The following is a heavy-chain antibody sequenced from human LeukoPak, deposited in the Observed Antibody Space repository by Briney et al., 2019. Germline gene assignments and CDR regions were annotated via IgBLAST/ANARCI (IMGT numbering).Heavy chain of an antibody. CDR3: VGYYGIDY. CDR1: GFTFSSYW. J-gene: IGHJ4*02. Sequence: GGSLRLSCAASGFTFSSYWIHWVRQAPGKGLVWVSRINSDGSTTDYAGSVKGRFTISRDNAKNTLYLQMNSLRVEDTAVYYCVGYYGIDYWGQGTLVTVSS. V-gene: IGHV3-74*01. CDR2: INSDGSTT. D-gene: IGHD3-10*01.